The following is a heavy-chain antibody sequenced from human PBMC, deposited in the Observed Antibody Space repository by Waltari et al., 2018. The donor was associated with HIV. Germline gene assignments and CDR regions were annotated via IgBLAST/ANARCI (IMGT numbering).Heavy chain of an antibody. J-gene: IGHJ4*02. CDR3: TRDGLYYDFWSGYPGY. D-gene: IGHD3-3*01. V-gene: IGHV3-49*03. CDR2: IRSKAYGWTT. Sequence: EVQLVESGGGLVQPGRSLRLSCTASGFTFGDYVMSWFRQAPGKVLEVVGFIRSKAYGWTTEYAASVKGRFTISRDDSKSIAYLQMNSLKTEDTAVYYCTRDGLYYDFWSGYPGYWGQGTLVTVSS. CDR1: GFTFGDYV.